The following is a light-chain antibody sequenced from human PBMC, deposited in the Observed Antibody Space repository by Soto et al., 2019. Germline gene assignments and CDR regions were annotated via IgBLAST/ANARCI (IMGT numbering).Light chain of an antibody. V-gene: IGKV1-39*01. CDR3: QQSYSTPYT. CDR2: AAS. Sequence: DIQMTQSPSSLSASVGDRVTITCRASQSISSYLNWYQQKPGQAPKLLIYAASSLQSGVPSSVSGSGSVTDFTLTISSLQREEFATYYWQQSYSTPYTFGQGIKLDIK. CDR1: QSISSY. J-gene: IGKJ2*01.